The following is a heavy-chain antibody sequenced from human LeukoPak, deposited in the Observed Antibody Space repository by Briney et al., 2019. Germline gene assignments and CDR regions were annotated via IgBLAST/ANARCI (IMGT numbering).Heavy chain of an antibody. V-gene: IGHV3-53*01. Sequence: PGGSLRLSCAASGFIFSGDFMSWVRQAPGKGLEWVSVIYSDGSTYYADSVKGRFAISRDNSKNTLYLQMNSLRAEDTAVYYCARDRRDGYNLPYWGQGTLVTVSS. CDR2: IYSDGST. CDR1: GFIFSGDF. J-gene: IGHJ4*02. D-gene: IGHD5-24*01. CDR3: ARDRRDGYNLPY.